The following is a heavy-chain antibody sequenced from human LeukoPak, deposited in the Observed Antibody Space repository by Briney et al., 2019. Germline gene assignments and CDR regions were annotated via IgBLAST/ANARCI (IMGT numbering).Heavy chain of an antibody. J-gene: IGHJ6*02. CDR1: GFTFSSYA. D-gene: IGHD3-10*01. CDR2: ISGSGGST. Sequence: PGGSLRLSCAASGFTFSSYAMSWVRQAPGKGLEWVSAISGSGGSTYYADSVKGRFTISRGNSKNTLYLQMNSLRAEDTAVYYCAKDPAVRGVIMAYYYYGMDVWGQGTTVTVSS. CDR3: AKDPAVRGVIMAYYYYGMDV. V-gene: IGHV3-23*01.